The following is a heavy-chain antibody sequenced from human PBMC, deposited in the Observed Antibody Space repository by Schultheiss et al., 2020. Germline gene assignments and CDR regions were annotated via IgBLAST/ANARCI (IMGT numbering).Heavy chain of an antibody. Sequence: SETLSLTCTVSGDSVNKDGYHWSWIRQPPGKGLEWIGSYNWNTNHNPSLKSRLTISIDISKNHFSLKLNSVTAADTAVYYCATYLEGRGGSGYWGQGTLVTVSS. D-gene: IGHD2-15*01. CDR3: ATYLEGRGGSGY. CDR1: GDSVNKDGYH. J-gene: IGHJ4*02. CDR2: SYNWNT. V-gene: IGHV4-61*03.